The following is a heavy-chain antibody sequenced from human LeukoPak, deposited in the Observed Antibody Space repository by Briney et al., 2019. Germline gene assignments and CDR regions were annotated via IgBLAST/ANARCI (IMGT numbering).Heavy chain of an antibody. J-gene: IGHJ6*04. CDR3: AKDRYDSTGGFSDYYGMDV. D-gene: IGHD3-3*01. V-gene: IGHV1-8*01. Sequence: ASVKVSCKASGYTFTSYDINWVRQATGQGLEWMGWMNPNSGNTGYAQKFQGRVTMTRNTSISTAYMELSSLRSEDTAVYYCAKDRYDSTGGFSDYYGMDVWGKGTTVTFSS. CDR1: GYTFTSYD. CDR2: MNPNSGNT.